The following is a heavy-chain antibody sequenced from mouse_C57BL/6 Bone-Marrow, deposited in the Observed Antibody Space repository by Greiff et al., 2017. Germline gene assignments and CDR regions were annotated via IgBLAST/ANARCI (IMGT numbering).Heavy chain of an antibody. CDR1: GYTFTSYG. V-gene: IGHV1-81*01. J-gene: IGHJ1*03. CDR3: ARSGYYGPYWYFEV. D-gene: IGHD1-1*01. CDR2: IYPRSGNT. Sequence: VKLQESGAELARPGASVKLSCKASGYTFTSYGISWVKQRTGQGLEWIGEIYPRSGNTYYDEKFKGKATLTADKSSSTAYMELRSLTSEDSAVYFCARSGYYGPYWYFEVWGTGTTVTVSS.